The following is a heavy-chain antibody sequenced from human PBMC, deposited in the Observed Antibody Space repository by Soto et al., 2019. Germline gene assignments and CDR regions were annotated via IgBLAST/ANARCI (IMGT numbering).Heavy chain of an antibody. CDR1: GYTFTNYY. Sequence: QVQLVQSGAEVKKPGASVKVSCKASGYTFTNYYMHWVRQAPGQGLEWMGIISPSGGATYAQEFQDRVTLTRDTSTSTAYMELSGLTSQHAAVYFCARDGSSDWLTCLDPWGQRTLVTVSS. CDR3: ARDGSSDWLTCLDP. V-gene: IGHV1-46*01. CDR2: ISPSGGA. D-gene: IGHD3-9*01. J-gene: IGHJ5*02.